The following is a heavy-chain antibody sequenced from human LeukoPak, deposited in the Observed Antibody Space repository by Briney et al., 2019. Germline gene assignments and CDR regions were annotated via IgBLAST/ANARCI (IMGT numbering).Heavy chain of an antibody. J-gene: IGHJ4*02. CDR3: ARPCGGDCYGIDY. V-gene: IGHV5-51*01. Sequence: PGESLKISCKGSGYSFTSYWIGWVRQMPGKGLEWMGTIYPGDSDTRYSPSLQGQVTISADKSISTAYLQWSSLEASDTAMYYCARPCGGDCYGIDYWGQGTLVTVSS. CDR1: GYSFTSYW. D-gene: IGHD2-21*02. CDR2: IYPGDSDT.